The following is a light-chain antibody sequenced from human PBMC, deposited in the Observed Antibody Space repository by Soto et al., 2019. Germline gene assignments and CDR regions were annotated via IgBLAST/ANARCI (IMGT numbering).Light chain of an antibody. CDR3: QQYNVWPLT. Sequence: EIVMTQSPATLSVSPGERATLSCRASQSVSSNLAWYQQKPGQTPKLLIYVASTRATGITARFSGSGSGTEFTLTIGSLQSEDFAVYYCQQYNVWPLTFGGGTKGEFK. CDR1: QSVSSN. J-gene: IGKJ4*01. V-gene: IGKV3-15*01. CDR2: VAS.